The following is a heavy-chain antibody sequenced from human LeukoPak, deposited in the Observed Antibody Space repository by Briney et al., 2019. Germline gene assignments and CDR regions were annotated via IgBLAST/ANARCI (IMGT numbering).Heavy chain of an antibody. CDR3: ARDGGSFWGEPPFPIEYYFDY. J-gene: IGHJ4*02. CDR2: IIPIFGST. V-gene: IGHV1-69*05. CDR1: GGTFSNYT. Sequence: GASVKVSCKASGGTFSNYTFSWVRRAPGQGLEWLGGIIPIFGSTNHAQKFQGRVTITTDESTSTAYMELSSLRSDDTAVYYCARDGGSFWGEPPFPIEYYFDYWGQGTLVTVSS. D-gene: IGHD3-16*01.